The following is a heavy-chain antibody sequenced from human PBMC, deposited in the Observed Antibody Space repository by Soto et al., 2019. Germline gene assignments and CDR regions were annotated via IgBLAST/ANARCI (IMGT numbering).Heavy chain of an antibody. CDR3: AKHSGRYSGLRGAFDI. J-gene: IGHJ3*02. D-gene: IGHD1-26*01. CDR2: ISGSGGST. V-gene: IGHV3-23*01. CDR1: GFTFSSYA. Sequence: EVQLLESGGGLVQPGGSLRLSCAASGFTFSSYAMSWVRQAPGKGLEWVSAISGSGGSTYYADSVKGRFTISRDNSKNTLYLQMNSLRAEDTAVYYCAKHSGRYSGLRGAFDIWGQGTMVTVS.